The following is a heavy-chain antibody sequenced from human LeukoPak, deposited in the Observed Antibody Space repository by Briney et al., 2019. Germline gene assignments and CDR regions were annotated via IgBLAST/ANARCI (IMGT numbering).Heavy chain of an antibody. CDR1: GFTFSSYE. J-gene: IGHJ4*02. CDR2: ISSSGSTI. Sequence: GGSLRLSCAASGFTFSSYEMNWVRQAPGKGLEWVSYISSSGSTIYYADSVKGRFTISRDNAKNSLYLQMNSLRAEDTAVYYCAKDVGYYYDSSGYYGLDYWGQGTLVTVSS. CDR3: AKDVGYYYDSSGYYGLDY. D-gene: IGHD3-22*01. V-gene: IGHV3-48*03.